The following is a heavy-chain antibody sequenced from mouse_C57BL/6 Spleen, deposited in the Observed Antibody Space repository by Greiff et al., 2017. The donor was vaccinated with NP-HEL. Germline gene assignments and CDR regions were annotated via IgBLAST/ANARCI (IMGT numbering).Heavy chain of an antibody. V-gene: IGHV5-9-1*02. Sequence: EVKLQESGEGLVKPGGSLKLSCAASGFTFSSYAMSWVRQTPEKRLEWVAYISSGGDYIYYADTVKGRFTISRDNARNTLYLQMSSLKSEDTAMYYCTRDGGLYDGYYGAMDYWGQGTSVTVSS. CDR3: TRDGGLYDGYYGAMDY. J-gene: IGHJ4*01. CDR2: ISSGGDYI. CDR1: GFTFSSYA. D-gene: IGHD2-3*01.